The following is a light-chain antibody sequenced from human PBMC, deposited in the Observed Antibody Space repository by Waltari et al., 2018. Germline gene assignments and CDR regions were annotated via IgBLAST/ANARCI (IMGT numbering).Light chain of an antibody. J-gene: IGLJ1*01. CDR2: DVS. V-gene: IGLV2-14*01. CDR1: SSDVGGYNF. Sequence: QSALTQPVSVSGSPGQSITISCPGTSSDVGGYNFASWYQQHPGKAPKLMIYDVSNRPSGVSNRFSGSKSGNTASLTISGLQAEDEADYYCSSYTSSSSYVFGTGTKVTVL. CDR3: SSYTSSSSYV.